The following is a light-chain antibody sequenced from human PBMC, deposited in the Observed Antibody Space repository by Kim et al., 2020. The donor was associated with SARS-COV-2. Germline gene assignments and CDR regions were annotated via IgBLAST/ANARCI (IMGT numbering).Light chain of an antibody. CDR2: DKN. CDR3: HSRDTSGTLWV. V-gene: IGLV3-19*01. Sequence: SSELTQDSAVSVALGQTVRITCQGDSLRSRYASWYQQRPGQAPILVIYDKNNRPSGVPDRFSGSNSGNTASLTITGAQAEDAADYYCHSRDTSGTLWVFGGGTKLTVL. J-gene: IGLJ3*02. CDR1: SLRSRY.